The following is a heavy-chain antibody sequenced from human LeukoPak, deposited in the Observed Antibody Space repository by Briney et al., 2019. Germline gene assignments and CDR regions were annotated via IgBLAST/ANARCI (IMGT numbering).Heavy chain of an antibody. CDR3: ASLNTPAAIPRDAFDI. D-gene: IGHD2-2*02. CDR1: GFTFTTYA. V-gene: IGHV3-23*01. J-gene: IGHJ3*02. Sequence: GGSLRLSCAASGFTFTTYAMCWVRQAPGKGLEWVSCIGNSGGDTVYADSVKGRFTISRDNSKNTLYLQMNSLRAEDTALYYCASLNTPAAIPRDAFDIWGLGTMVTVSS. CDR2: IGNSGGDT.